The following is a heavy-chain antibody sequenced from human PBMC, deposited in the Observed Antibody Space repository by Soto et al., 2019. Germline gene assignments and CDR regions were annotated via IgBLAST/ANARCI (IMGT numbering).Heavy chain of an antibody. J-gene: IGHJ6*02. Sequence: ASVKVSCKASGYTFTGYYMHWVRQAPGQGLEWMGWINPNSGGTNYAQKFQGWVTMTRDTSISTAYMELSRLRSDDTAVYYCARAVTVTTPYYGMDVWGQGTTVTVSS. D-gene: IGHD4-17*01. CDR1: GYTFTGYY. CDR2: INPNSGGT. CDR3: ARAVTVTTPYYGMDV. V-gene: IGHV1-2*04.